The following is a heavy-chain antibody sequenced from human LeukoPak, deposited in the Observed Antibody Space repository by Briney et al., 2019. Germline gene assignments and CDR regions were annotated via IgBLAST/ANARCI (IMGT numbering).Heavy chain of an antibody. Sequence: SGGSLRLSCAASGFTFSSYSMNWVRQAPGKGLEWISYIGISSGNTKYADSVKGRFTISGDKAKNSVYLQMNSLRVDDTAVYXXXXXXXXXXXNWGQGTLVTVSS. J-gene: IGHJ4*02. CDR3: XXXXXXXXXN. CDR2: IGISSGNT. CDR1: GFTFSSYS. V-gene: IGHV3-48*01.